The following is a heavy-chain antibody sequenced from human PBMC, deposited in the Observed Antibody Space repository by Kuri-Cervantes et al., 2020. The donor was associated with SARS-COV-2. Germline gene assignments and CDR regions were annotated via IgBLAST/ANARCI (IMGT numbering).Heavy chain of an antibody. CDR1: GGTFSSYA. CDR2: IIPIFGTA. D-gene: IGHD6-13*01. CDR3: ARESFGPIAAAGTRGYGMDV. Sequence: SVKVSCKASGGTFSSYAISWVRQAPGQGLEWMGGIIPIFGTANYAQKFQGRVTITADESTSTAYMELSSLRSEDTAVYYCARESFGPIAAAGTRGYGMDVWGQGTTVTVYS. J-gene: IGHJ6*02. V-gene: IGHV1-69*13.